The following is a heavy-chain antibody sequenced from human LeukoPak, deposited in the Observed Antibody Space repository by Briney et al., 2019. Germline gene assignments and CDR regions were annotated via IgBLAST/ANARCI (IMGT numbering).Heavy chain of an antibody. CDR3: ARGRVWFGESVDY. CDR2: ISAYSGNT. Sequence: GASVKVSCKASGYTFTGYYMHWVRQAPGQGLEWMGWISAYSGNTNYAQKLQGRVTMTTDTSTSTAYMELRSLRSDDTAVYYCARGRVWFGESVDYWGQGTLVTVSS. J-gene: IGHJ4*02. D-gene: IGHD3-10*01. CDR1: GYTFTGYY. V-gene: IGHV1-18*04.